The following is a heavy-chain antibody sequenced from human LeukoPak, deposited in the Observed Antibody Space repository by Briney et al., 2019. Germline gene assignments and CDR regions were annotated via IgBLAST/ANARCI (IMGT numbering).Heavy chain of an antibody. CDR1: GYTFTGYY. CDR3: ARDRGAYSSGLFDY. CDR2: INPNSGGT. V-gene: IGHV1-2*02. Sequence: ASVKVSCRASGYTFTGYYMHGVRQAPGQGLEWMGWINPNSGGTNYAQKFQGRVTMTRDTSISTAYMELSRRRSDDTAVYYCARDRGAYSSGLFDYWGQGTLVTVSS. D-gene: IGHD6-19*01. J-gene: IGHJ4*02.